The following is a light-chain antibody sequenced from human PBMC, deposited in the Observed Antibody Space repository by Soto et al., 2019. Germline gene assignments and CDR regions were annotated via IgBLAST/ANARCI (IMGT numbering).Light chain of an antibody. Sequence: QSVLTQPASVSGSPGQSITISCTGTSSDIGGYNYVSWYQHHPGKAPKLMIYDVSSRPSGVSNRFSGSKSGNTASLTISGLQAEDEADYYCTSYTSRSTWVFGGGTKLTVL. J-gene: IGLJ3*02. V-gene: IGLV2-14*03. CDR3: TSYTSRSTWV. CDR2: DVS. CDR1: SSDIGGYNY.